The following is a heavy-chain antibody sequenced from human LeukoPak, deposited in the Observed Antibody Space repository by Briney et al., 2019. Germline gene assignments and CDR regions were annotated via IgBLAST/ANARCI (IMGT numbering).Heavy chain of an antibody. J-gene: IGHJ1*01. V-gene: IGHV3-23*01. CDR3: AQQVGYCSSGSCYFTY. CDR1: GFTFNTYA. D-gene: IGHD2-15*01. CDR2: ISNTGGST. Sequence: GGSLRLSCAASGFTFNTYAMSWVRQAPGKGLEWVSAISNTGGSTYYADSVKGRFTISRDKSKNTLSLQVNSLRAEDTAVYYCAQQVGYCSSGSCYFTYWGQGTLVTVSS.